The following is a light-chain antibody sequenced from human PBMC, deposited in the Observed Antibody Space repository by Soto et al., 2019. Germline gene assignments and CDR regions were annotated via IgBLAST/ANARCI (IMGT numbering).Light chain of an antibody. J-gene: IGKJ3*01. CDR2: DAS. CDR1: QDITNH. Sequence: DIQMTQSPSSLSASVGDTVTITCQASQDITNHLNWYQQKPGKAPNLLIYDASHLETGVPSKFRGRGSGTYFTLTISSRQPEDIATYYRQKYDEVPQFGHGTKVDF. V-gene: IGKV1-33*01. CDR3: QKYDEVPQ.